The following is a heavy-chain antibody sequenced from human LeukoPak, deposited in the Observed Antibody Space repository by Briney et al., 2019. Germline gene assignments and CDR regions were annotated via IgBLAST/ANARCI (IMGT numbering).Heavy chain of an antibody. J-gene: IGHJ6*02. CDR1: GFTVSSNY. CDR2: IYSGGST. CDR3: ARGSPAPYYYYGMDV. Sequence: GGSLRLSCAAPGFTVSSNYMSWVRQAPGKGLEWVSVIYSGGSTYYADSVKGRFTISRHNSKNTLYLQMNSLRAEDTAVYYCARGSPAPYYYYGMDVWGQGTTVTVSS. V-gene: IGHV3-53*04.